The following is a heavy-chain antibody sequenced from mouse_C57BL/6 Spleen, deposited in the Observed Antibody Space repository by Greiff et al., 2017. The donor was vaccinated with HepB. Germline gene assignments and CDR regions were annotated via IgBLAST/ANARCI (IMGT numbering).Heavy chain of an antibody. Sequence: QVQLQQPGAELVKPGASVKMSCKASGYTFTSYWITWVKQRPGQGLEWIGDIYPGSGSTNYNEKFKSKATLTVDTSSSTAYMQLSGLTSEDSAVYYCARIYYGNYGFAYWGQGTLVTVSA. CDR1: GYTFTSYW. CDR2: IYPGSGST. D-gene: IGHD2-1*01. V-gene: IGHV1-55*01. CDR3: ARIYYGNYGFAY. J-gene: IGHJ3*01.